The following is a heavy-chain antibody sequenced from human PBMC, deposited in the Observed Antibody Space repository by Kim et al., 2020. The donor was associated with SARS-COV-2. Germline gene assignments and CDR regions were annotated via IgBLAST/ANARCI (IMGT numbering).Heavy chain of an antibody. Sequence: GGSLRLSCAASGFTFSSYAKSWVRQAPGKGLEWVSAISGSGGSTYYADSVKGRFTISRDNSKNTLYLQMNSLRAEDTAVYYCAKDQIDSSGWFYYYYYGMDVWGQGTTVTVSS. CDR3: AKDQIDSSGWFYYYYYGMDV. J-gene: IGHJ6*02. V-gene: IGHV3-23*01. D-gene: IGHD6-19*01. CDR1: GFTFSSYA. CDR2: ISGSGGST.